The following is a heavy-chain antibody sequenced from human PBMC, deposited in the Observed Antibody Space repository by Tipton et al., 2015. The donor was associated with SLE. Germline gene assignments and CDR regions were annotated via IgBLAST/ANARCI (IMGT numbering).Heavy chain of an antibody. CDR1: GPGDYMRSDYVN. Sequence: GLVKPSETLSLSCSVSGPGDYMRSDYVNWAWIRQPPGQGPEWIGTMFYSGTSYYNPALKSRVTISIDTSKNQVSLRLSSVTAADTAVYYCAGGKSYYDSSGYYHNYFYSWGQGTLVTVSS. D-gene: IGHD3-22*01. V-gene: IGHV4-39*07. CDR2: MFYSGTS. CDR3: AGGKSYYDSSGYYHNYFYS. J-gene: IGHJ5*01.